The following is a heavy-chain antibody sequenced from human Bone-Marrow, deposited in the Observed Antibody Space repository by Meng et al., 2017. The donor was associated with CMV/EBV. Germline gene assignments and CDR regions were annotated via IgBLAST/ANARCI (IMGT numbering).Heavy chain of an antibody. D-gene: IGHD3-3*01. CDR3: AKDVRSGVLRFLEWLLFFGMDV. CDR2: IWYDGSNK. V-gene: IGHV3-33*06. CDR1: GFTFSFYG. J-gene: IGHJ6*02. Sequence: SCAASGFTFSFYGMHWVRQAPGKGLEWVAVIWYDGSNKYYADSVKGRFTISRDNSKNTLYLQMNSLRAEDTAVYYCAKDVRSGVLRFLEWLLFFGMDVWGQGTTVTVSS.